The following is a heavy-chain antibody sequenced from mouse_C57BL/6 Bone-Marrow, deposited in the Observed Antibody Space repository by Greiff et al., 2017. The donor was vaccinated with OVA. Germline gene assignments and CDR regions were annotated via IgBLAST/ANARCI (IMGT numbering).Heavy chain of an antibody. V-gene: IGHV14-3*01. CDR2: IDPANGNT. J-gene: IGHJ1*03. CDR1: GYKFTNTY. CDR3: ASGRGYFDV. Sequence: EVQLQESVAELVRPGASVKLSCTASGYKFTNTYMHWVKQRPEQGLEWIGRIDPANGNTRYTPKFQGKATITADTSSNTAYVQLSSLTSEDAAIYYYASGRGYFDVWGTGTTVTVSS.